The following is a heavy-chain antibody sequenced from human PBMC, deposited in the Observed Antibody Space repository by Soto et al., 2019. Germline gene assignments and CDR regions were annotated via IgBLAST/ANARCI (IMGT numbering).Heavy chain of an antibody. Sequence: GASVKVSCKASGYTFTSYAMHWVRQAPGQRLEWMGWINAGNGNTKYSQKLQGRVTMTTDISTSTAYMELRSLRSDDTAVYYCARTHGYYHYMDVWGKGTTVTVSS. CDR2: INAGNGNT. V-gene: IGHV1-3*01. J-gene: IGHJ6*03. CDR1: GYTFTSYA. CDR3: ARTHGYYHYMDV.